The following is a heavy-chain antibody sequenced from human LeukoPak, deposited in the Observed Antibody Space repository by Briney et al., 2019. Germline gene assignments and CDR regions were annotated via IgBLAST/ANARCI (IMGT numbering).Heavy chain of an antibody. CDR1: GYSFTSYW. D-gene: IGHD3-22*01. V-gene: IGHV5-51*01. CDR3: ARSYYDSSGLYYYYGMDV. CDR2: IYPGDSDT. J-gene: IGHJ6*02. Sequence: GESLKISCKGSGYSFTSYWIGWVRQMPGKGLEWMGIIYPGDSDTRYSPSFQGQVTISADKSISTAYLQWSSLRSEDTAVYYCARSYYDSSGLYYYYGMDVWGQGTTVTVSS.